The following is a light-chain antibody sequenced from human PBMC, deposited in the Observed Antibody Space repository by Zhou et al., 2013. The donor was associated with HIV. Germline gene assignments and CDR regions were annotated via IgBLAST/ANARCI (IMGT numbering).Light chain of an antibody. CDR1: QDITSS. Sequence: VMAQSPATLSVSPGEGVTLSCRASQDITSSLAWYQQRPGQAPRLLIYGTSTRATGVPARFSGSGSGTDFTLTISRLEPEDFAVYYCQQYGSSPPAFTFGPGTKVDIK. J-gene: IGKJ3*01. CDR2: GTS. CDR3: QQYGSSPPAFT. V-gene: IGKV3-20*01.